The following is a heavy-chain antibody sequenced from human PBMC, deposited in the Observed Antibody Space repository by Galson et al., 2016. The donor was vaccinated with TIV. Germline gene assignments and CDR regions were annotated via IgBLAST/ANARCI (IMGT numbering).Heavy chain of an antibody. CDR2: FDPEQHKK. CDR1: GDSFSDLS. Sequence: SVKVSCKVSGDSFSDLSMHWVRQAPGKGLEWMAGFDPEQHKKIYAQKLEGRVTLTDDTSTDTAFLELSSLSFGDTAVYYCASVAWFPGLSLDNWGQGTLVIVSS. J-gene: IGHJ4*02. D-gene: IGHD2/OR15-2a*01. CDR3: ASVAWFPGLSLDN. V-gene: IGHV1-24*01.